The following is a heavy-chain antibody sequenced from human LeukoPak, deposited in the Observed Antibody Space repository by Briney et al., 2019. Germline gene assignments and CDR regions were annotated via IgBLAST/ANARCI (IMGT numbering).Heavy chain of an antibody. Sequence: ALIKVSCKVSGHRLSEVSMQWVRQAPGKGLECLGGFDPEEAKTVYAQKFQGRVTMTEDSSTDTAYLELTSLRSDDTAVYYCATRSGDFWSGFVDWGQGTLVTVSS. CDR2: FDPEEAKT. V-gene: IGHV1-24*01. D-gene: IGHD3-3*01. CDR1: GHRLSEVS. CDR3: ATRSGDFWSGFVD. J-gene: IGHJ1*01.